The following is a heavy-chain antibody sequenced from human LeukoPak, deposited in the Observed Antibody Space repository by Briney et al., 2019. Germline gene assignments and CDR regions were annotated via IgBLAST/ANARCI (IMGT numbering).Heavy chain of an antibody. CDR2: MNPNSGNT. V-gene: IGHV1-8*01. CDR1: GYTFTSYD. J-gene: IGHJ5*02. CDR3: ARGRLSTYDFWSGYQETYNWFDP. Sequence: RGASVTVSCKASGYTFTSYDINWVRQAPGQGLEWMGWMNPNSGNTGYAQKFQGRVTMTRNTSISTAYMELSSLRSEDTAVYYCARGRLSTYDFWSGYQETYNWFDPWGQGTLVTVSS. D-gene: IGHD3-3*01.